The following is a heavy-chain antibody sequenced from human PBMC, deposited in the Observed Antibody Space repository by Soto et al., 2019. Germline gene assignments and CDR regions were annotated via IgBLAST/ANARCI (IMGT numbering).Heavy chain of an antibody. CDR1: GGNFGIYA. CDR2: IIPTVGTT. D-gene: IGHD2-15*01. J-gene: IGHJ6*02. CDR3: TRDVGEPFYNYDMGV. Sequence: QVQLEQSGAEVKKPGSSVKVSCKPSGGNFGIYAITWVRQAPGQGLRWVGGIIPTVGTTHYAQKFEGRVSITADESTGTVYMELSRLTSDDTGIYYCTRDVGEPFYNYDMGVRGQGTRVTVSS. V-gene: IGHV1-69*01.